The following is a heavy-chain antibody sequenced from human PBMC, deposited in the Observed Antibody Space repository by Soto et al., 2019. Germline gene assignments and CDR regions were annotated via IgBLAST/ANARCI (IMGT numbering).Heavy chain of an antibody. CDR3: VPVGTGNWYFDL. CDR1: GFTFSSYW. Sequence: EVQLVESGGGFVQPGGSLRLSCAASGFTFSSYWMHWVSQAPGKGLVWVSRINSDGSTISYAGSVKGRFTISRDNAKNKLYLQLINPIAEDTAVYSCVPVGTGNWYFDLWGRGTLVTVSS. CDR2: INSDGSTI. D-gene: IGHD1-1*01. V-gene: IGHV3-74*01. J-gene: IGHJ2*01.